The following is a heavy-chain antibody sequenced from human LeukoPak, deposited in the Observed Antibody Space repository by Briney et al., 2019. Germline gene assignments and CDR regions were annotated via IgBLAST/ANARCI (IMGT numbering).Heavy chain of an antibody. J-gene: IGHJ4*02. V-gene: IGHV3-7*01. CDR1: GFTFNRCW. CDR2: INPDGRDT. Sequence: AGGSLRLSCVVSGFTFNRCWMNWVRQAPGKGLEWVAHINPDGRDTYYVDSVKGRFTISRDNSKNMMYLQMNNLRTDDTAVFYCAKDAGLYGDFQYYFDLWGQGTLVSVSS. CDR3: AKDAGLYGDFQYYFDL. D-gene: IGHD4-17*01.